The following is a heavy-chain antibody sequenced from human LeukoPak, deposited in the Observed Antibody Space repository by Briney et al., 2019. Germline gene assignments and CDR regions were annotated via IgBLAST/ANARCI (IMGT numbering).Heavy chain of an antibody. CDR2: IYPGDSDT. J-gene: IGHJ4*02. Sequence: GESLKISCKGSGYSFTSYWIGWVRQMPGKGLEWVGIIYPGDSDTRYSPSFQGQVTISADKSISTAYLQWSSLKASDTAMYYCARAAHYYDSSGYPAYFDYWGQGTLVTVSS. CDR3: ARAAHYYDSSGYPAYFDY. V-gene: IGHV5-51*01. CDR1: GYSFTSYW. D-gene: IGHD3-22*01.